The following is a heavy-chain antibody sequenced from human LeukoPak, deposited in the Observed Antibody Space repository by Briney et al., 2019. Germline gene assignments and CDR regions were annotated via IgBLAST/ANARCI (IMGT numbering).Heavy chain of an antibody. CDR2: ISWNSGSI. V-gene: IGHV3-9*01. Sequence: GGSLRLSCAASGFTFDDYAMHWVRQAPGKGLEWVSGISWNSGSIGYADSVKGRFTISRDNAKNSLYLQMNSLRAEDTALYYCAKGYAKSGYDIPELDYWGQGTLVTVSS. CDR1: GFTFDDYA. D-gene: IGHD5-12*01. CDR3: AKGYAKSGYDIPELDY. J-gene: IGHJ4*02.